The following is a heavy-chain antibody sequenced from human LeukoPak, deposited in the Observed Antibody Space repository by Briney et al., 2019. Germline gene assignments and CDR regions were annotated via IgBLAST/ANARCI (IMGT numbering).Heavy chain of an antibody. D-gene: IGHD2-15*01. J-gene: IGHJ3*02. Sequence: GGSLRLSCAASGFTFSSYSMNWVRQAPGKGLEWVSYISSSSSTIYYADSVKGRFTISRDNAKNSLYLQMNSLRDEDTAVYYCARGGVVVVVAATPGRRRRNAFDIWGQGTMVTVSS. CDR1: GFTFSSYS. CDR3: ARGGVVVVVAATPGRRRRNAFDI. CDR2: ISSSSSTI. V-gene: IGHV3-48*02.